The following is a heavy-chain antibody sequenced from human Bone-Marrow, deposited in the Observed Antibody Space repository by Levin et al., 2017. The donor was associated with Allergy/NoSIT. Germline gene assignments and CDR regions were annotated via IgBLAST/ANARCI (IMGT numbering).Heavy chain of an antibody. Sequence: ASVKVSCKASGYTFTSYYMHWVRQAPGQGLEWMGIINPSGGSTSYAQKFQGRVTMTRDTSTSTVYMELSSLRSEDTAVYYCARRPYGSGSYGGGMDVWGQGTTVTVSS. J-gene: IGHJ6*02. CDR2: INPSGGST. V-gene: IGHV1-46*01. D-gene: IGHD3-10*01. CDR3: ARRPYGSGSYGGGMDV. CDR1: GYTFTSYY.